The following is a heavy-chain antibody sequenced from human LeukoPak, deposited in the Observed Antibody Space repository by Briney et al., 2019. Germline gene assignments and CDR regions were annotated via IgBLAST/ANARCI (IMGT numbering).Heavy chain of an antibody. Sequence: ASVKVSCKASGYTFTSYYLHWVRQAPGQGLEWMGRINPVDGRTSSAQKFQGRVTMTRKTSTSTFYMELSSLRSEDTAVYYCARNYDGTGDLDYWGQGTLVTVSS. V-gene: IGHV1-46*01. CDR2: INPVDGRT. CDR3: ARNYDGTGDLDY. D-gene: IGHD3-22*01. J-gene: IGHJ4*02. CDR1: GYTFTSYY.